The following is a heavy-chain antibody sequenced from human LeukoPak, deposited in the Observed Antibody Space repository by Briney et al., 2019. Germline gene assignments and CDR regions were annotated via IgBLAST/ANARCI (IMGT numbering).Heavy chain of an antibody. CDR3: ARDPARGYEGFDY. V-gene: IGHV3-66*01. CDR1: GFTVSSNY. J-gene: IGHJ4*02. D-gene: IGHD5-12*01. Sequence: PGGSLRLSCAASGFTVSSNYMSWVRQAPGKGLEWVSVIYSGGSTYYADSVKGRFTISRDNSKNTLYLQMNSLRAEDTAVYYCARDPARGYEGFDYWGQGTLVTVSS. CDR2: IYSGGST.